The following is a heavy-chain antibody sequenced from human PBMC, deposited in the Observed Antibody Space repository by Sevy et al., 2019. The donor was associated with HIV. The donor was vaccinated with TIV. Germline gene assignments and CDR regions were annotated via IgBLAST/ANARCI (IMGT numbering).Heavy chain of an antibody. Sequence: GGSLRLSCAASGFTFSNYNINWVRQSPGKGLEWVSFISTSSGYIYYADSVKGRFTMSRDNAKNSLYLQMNSLRAEDTAVYYCARDKTILEGRYGMDVWGQGTTVTVSS. CDR3: ARDKTILEGRYGMDV. CDR2: ISTSSGYI. J-gene: IGHJ6*02. CDR1: GFTFSNYN. D-gene: IGHD3-3*01. V-gene: IGHV3-21*06.